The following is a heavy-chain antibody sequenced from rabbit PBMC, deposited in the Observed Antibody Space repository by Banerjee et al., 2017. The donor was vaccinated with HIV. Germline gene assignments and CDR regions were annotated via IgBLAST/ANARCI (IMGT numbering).Heavy chain of an antibody. CDR1: GFDFRRYYM. CDR2: IHSSSGNT. V-gene: IGHV1S45*01. Sequence: QEQLKETGGGLVQPGGSLTLSCKASGFDFRRYYMSWVRQAPGKGLEWIACIHSSSGNTVYATWAKGRFTISKTSSTTVTLQMTSLTAADTATYFCARDLAGVIGWNFNLWGPGTLVTVS. J-gene: IGHJ4*01. CDR3: ARDLAGVIGWNFNL. D-gene: IGHD4-1*01.